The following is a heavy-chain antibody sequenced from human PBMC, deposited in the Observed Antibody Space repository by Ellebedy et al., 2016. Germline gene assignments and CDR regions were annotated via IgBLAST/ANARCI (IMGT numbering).Heavy chain of an antibody. V-gene: IGHV3-74*01. D-gene: IGHD6-19*01. J-gene: IGHJ4*02. CDR3: VRGSSGWYGMDY. Sequence: GGSLRLSCAASGFIFKNHAMSWVRQAPGKGLVWVSRINSDESSIDYADSVKGRFTISRDNAKNTLYLQMNSLRAEDTAVYHCVRGSSGWYGMDYWGQGNLVTVSS. CDR2: INSDESSI. CDR1: GFIFKNHA.